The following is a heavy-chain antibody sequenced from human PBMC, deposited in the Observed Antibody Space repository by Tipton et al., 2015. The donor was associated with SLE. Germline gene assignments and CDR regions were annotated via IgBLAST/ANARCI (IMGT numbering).Heavy chain of an antibody. V-gene: IGHV4-39*07. J-gene: IGHJ1*01. D-gene: IGHD3-10*01. Sequence: TLSLTCTVSGGSISSSSYYWGWIRQPPGKGLEWIGSSYYSGSTYYNPSLKSRVTISVDRSKNQFSLKLSSVTAADTAVYYCATSQVPGGFQHWGQGTLVTVSS. CDR3: ATSQVPGGFQH. CDR2: SYYSGST. CDR1: GGSISSSSYY.